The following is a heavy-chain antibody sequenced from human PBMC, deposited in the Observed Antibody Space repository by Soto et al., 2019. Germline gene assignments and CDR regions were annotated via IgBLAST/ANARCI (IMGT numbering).Heavy chain of an antibody. CDR1: GYSISSSNW. V-gene: IGHV4-28*01. CDR2: IYYSGST. Sequence: QVQLQESGPGLVKPSDTLSLTCAVSGYSISSSNWWGWIRQPPGKGLEWIGYIYYSGSTYYNPSLTSRVTISVDTSKNQFSLKRSSVTAVDTAVYYCDAYLEPGDYFDYWGQGTLVTVSS. D-gene: IGHD2-21*01. J-gene: IGHJ4*02. CDR3: DAYLEPGDYFDY.